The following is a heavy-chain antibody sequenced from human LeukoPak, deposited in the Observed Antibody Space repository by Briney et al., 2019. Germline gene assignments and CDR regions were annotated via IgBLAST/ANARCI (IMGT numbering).Heavy chain of an antibody. CDR2: ISAYNGNT. J-gene: IGHJ4*02. V-gene: IGHV1-18*04. CDR1: GYTFTSYG. Sequence: GASVKVSCKASGYTFTSYGISWVRQAPGQGLEWMGWISAYNGNTNYAQKLQGRVTMTTDTSTSTAYMELRSLRSDDTAVYYCARGGPRQVRGVTRIHTPRFDYWGQGTLVTVSS. CDR3: ARGGPRQVRGVTRIHTPRFDY. D-gene: IGHD3-10*01.